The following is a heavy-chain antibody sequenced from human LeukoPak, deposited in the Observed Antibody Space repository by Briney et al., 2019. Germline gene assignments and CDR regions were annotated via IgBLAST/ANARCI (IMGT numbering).Heavy chain of an antibody. V-gene: IGHV3-48*01. CDR3: ARSSGTYFDY. Sequence: PGGSLRLSCAASGFTFSSYSMNWVRQAPGKGLEWVSCISSSSSSIYYADSVKGRFTISRDNAKNSLYLQMNSLRAEDTAVYYCARSSGTYFDYWGQGTLVTVSS. CDR2: ISSSSSSI. D-gene: IGHD1-26*01. CDR1: GFTFSSYS. J-gene: IGHJ4*02.